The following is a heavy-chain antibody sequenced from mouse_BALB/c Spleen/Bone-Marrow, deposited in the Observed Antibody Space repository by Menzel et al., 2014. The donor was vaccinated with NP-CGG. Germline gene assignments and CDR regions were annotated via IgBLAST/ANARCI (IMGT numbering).Heavy chain of an antibody. V-gene: IGHV1-69*02. CDR1: GYTFTTYW. J-gene: IGHJ3*01. D-gene: IGHD1-3*01. Sequence: QVQLQQPGAEFVKPGASVKLSCKASGYTFTTYWMHWVKQRPGQGLEWIGQIDPSDSYTNYSQKFKGKATLTVDKSSSTAYLQLSNLSSDDSAVYYCAREGDNYAGFPYWGPGTLVTVSA. CDR2: IDPSDSYT. CDR3: AREGDNYAGFPY.